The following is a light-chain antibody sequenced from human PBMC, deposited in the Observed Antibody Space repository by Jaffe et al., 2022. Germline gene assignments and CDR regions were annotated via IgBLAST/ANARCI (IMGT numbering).Light chain of an antibody. J-gene: IGKJ4*01. Sequence: EIVMTQSPGTLSVSPGERATLSCRASQSVSINVAWYQQKPGQAPRLLIYDASTRATAVPARFSGSGSGTEFTLTISSLQSEDFAVYYCQQYNNWPPATFGGGTKVEIK. V-gene: IGKV3-15*01. CDR1: QSVSIN. CDR2: DAS. CDR3: QQYNNWPPAT.